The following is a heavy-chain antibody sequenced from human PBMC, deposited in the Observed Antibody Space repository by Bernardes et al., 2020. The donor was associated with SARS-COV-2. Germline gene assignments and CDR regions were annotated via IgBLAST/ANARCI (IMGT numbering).Heavy chain of an antibody. V-gene: IGHV3-7*01. D-gene: IGHD6-19*01. CDR2: IKQDGSEK. CDR3: ARAKGYSSGWYPDNYFDY. J-gene: IGHJ4*02. Sequence: GGSLRLSCAASGFTFSSYWMSWVRQAPGKGLEWVANIKQDGSEKYYVDSVKGRFTISRDNAKNSLYLQMNSLRAEDTAVYYCARAKGYSSGWYPDNYFDYWGQGTLVTVSS. CDR1: GFTFSSYW.